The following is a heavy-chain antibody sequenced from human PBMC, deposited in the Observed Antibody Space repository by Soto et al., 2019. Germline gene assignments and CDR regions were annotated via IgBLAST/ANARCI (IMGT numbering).Heavy chain of an antibody. V-gene: IGHV1-18*01. Sequence: QGHLVQSGAEVKKPGASVKVSCKGSGYIFTTYGITWVRQAPGQGLERMGWISAHNGNTNYPQKLQGRVTVTRDTSTSTDYMELRNLRSDDTAVYYCARGRYGDYWGQGALVTVSS. CDR1: GYIFTTYG. J-gene: IGHJ4*02. CDR2: ISAHNGNT. D-gene: IGHD1-1*01. CDR3: ARGRYGDY.